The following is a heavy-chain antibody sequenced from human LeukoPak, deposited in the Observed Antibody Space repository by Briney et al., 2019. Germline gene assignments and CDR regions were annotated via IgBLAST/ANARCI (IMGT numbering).Heavy chain of an antibody. CDR3: ARGQGLSPDYGNWFDP. CDR1: GGSFSGYY. V-gene: IGHV4-34*01. Sequence: SETLSLTCAVYGGSFSGYYWSWIRQPPGKGLEWIGEINHSGSTNYNPSLKSRVTISVDTSKNQFSLKLSSVTAADTAVYYCARGQGLSPDYGNWFDPWGQGTLVTVSS. CDR2: INHSGST. J-gene: IGHJ5*02. D-gene: IGHD4-17*01.